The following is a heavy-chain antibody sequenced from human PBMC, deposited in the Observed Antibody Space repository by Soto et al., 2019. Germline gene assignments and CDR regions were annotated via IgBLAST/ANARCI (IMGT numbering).Heavy chain of an antibody. D-gene: IGHD3-3*01. CDR1: GFTFSSYG. CDR3: AKALNSDFWSGYSPIPFDY. CDR2: ISYDGSNK. Sequence: QVQLVESGGGVVQPGRSLRLSCAASGFTFSSYGMHWVRQAPGKGLEWVAVISYDGSNKYYADSVKGRFTISRDNSKNTLYLQMNSLRAEDTAVYYCAKALNSDFWSGYSPIPFDYWGQGTLVTVSS. J-gene: IGHJ4*02. V-gene: IGHV3-30*18.